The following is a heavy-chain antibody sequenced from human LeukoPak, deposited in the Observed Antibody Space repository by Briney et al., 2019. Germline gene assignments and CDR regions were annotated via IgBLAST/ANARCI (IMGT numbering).Heavy chain of an antibody. CDR2: IYTSGST. CDR1: GGSISSYY. V-gene: IGHV4-4*07. Sequence: PSETLSLTCTVSGGSISSYYWSWIRQPAGKGLEWIGRIYTSGSTNYNPSLKSRVTMSVDTSKNQFSLKLSSVTAADTAVYYCARERITMVRGVIYYYYYMDVWGKGTTVTISS. CDR3: ARERITMVRGVIYYYYYMDV. D-gene: IGHD3-10*01. J-gene: IGHJ6*03.